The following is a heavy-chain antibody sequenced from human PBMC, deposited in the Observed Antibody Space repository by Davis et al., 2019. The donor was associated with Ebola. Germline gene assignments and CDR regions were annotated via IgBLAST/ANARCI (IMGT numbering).Heavy chain of an antibody. J-gene: IGHJ6*04. CDR3: ARVTGELLFYGMDV. D-gene: IGHD3-10*01. CDR1: GGTFSSYT. Sequence: SVKVSCKASGGTFSSYTISWVRQAPGQGLEWVGRIIPMVAIANYAQKFQGRVTITADKSTSTAYMELSSLRSEDTAVYYCARVTGELLFYGMDVWGKGTTVTVSS. V-gene: IGHV1-69*02. CDR2: IIPMVAIA.